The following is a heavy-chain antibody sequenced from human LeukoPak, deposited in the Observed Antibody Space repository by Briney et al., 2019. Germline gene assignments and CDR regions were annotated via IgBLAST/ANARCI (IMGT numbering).Heavy chain of an antibody. V-gene: IGHV3-48*01. CDR1: GFTFSSYS. D-gene: IGHD1-26*01. CDR3: AKDVGKWESLHFFDY. Sequence: GGSLRLSCAASGFTFSSYSMNWVRQAPGKGLEWVSYISSSSSTIYYADSVKGRFTIPRDNAKNSLYLQMNSLRAEDTAVYYCAKDVGKWESLHFFDYRGQGTLVTVSS. CDR2: ISSSSSTI. J-gene: IGHJ4*02.